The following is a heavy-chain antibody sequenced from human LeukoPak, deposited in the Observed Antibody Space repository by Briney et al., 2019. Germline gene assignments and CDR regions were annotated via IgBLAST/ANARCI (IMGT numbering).Heavy chain of an antibody. CDR1: GFTFSNYG. J-gene: IGHJ6*03. V-gene: IGHV3-23*01. CDR3: ASYDSSRYYYMDV. CDR2: ISGSGGNT. D-gene: IGHD3-22*01. Sequence: GGSLRLSCAASGFTFSNYGMSWVRQAPGKGLEWVSTISGSGGNTYYADSVKGRFTISRDTSKNTLYLQMNSPRAEDTAVYYCASYDSSRYYYMDVWGKGTTVTISS.